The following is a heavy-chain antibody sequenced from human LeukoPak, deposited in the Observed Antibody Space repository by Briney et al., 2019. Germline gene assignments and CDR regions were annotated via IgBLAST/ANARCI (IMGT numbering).Heavy chain of an antibody. CDR2: IYTSGST. V-gene: IGHV4-61*02. CDR1: GGSISSGSYY. J-gene: IGHJ3*02. CDR3: ARLDYEGAFDI. Sequence: PSQTLSLTCTVSGGSISSGSYYWSWIRQPAGKGLEWIGRIYTSGSTNYNPSLKSRVTISVDTSKNQFSLKLSSVTAADTAVYYCARLDYEGAFDIWGQGTMVTVSS. D-gene: IGHD3-22*01.